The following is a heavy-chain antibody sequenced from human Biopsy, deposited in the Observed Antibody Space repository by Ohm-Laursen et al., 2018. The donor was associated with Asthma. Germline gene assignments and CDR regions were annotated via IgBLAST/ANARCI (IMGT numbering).Heavy chain of an antibody. CDR2: ISYGGKT. V-gene: IGHV4-39*01. CDR3: ARRITIFGVVQKDHGMDA. D-gene: IGHD3-3*01. J-gene: IGHJ6*02. CDR1: GGSMTPTSHY. Sequence: SETLSLTWTVSGGSMTPTSHYWDWIRQAPGRGLEWIGYISYGGKTSYNPSLKNRVTISRDTSKNQFSLRLTSVNAADTAVYFCARRITIFGVVQKDHGMDAWGQGTTVIVSS.